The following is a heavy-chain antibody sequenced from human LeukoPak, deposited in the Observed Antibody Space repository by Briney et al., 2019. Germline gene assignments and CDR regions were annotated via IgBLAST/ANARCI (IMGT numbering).Heavy chain of an antibody. CDR3: ARGPWELLGAFDI. Sequence: PSETLSLTCAVYGGSLSGYYWSWIRQPPGKGLEWIGEINHSGSTNYNPSLKSRVTISVDTSKNQFSLKLTSVTAADTAVYYCARGPWELLGAFDIWGQGTTVTVSS. J-gene: IGHJ3*02. D-gene: IGHD1-26*01. CDR2: INHSGST. V-gene: IGHV4-34*01. CDR1: GGSLSGYY.